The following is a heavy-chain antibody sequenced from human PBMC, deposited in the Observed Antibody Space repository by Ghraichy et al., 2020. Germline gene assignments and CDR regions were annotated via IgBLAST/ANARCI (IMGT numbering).Heavy chain of an antibody. CDR3: AKGLAVWYSSSSPIPDAFDI. D-gene: IGHD6-6*01. CDR2: ISGDGGST. Sequence: GGSLRLSCAASGFTFDDYAMHWVRQAPGKGLEWVSLISGDGGSTYYADSVKGRFTISRDNSKNSLYLQMNSLRTEDNALYYCAKGLAVWYSSSSPIPDAFDIWGQGTMVTVSS. CDR1: GFTFDDYA. V-gene: IGHV3-43*02. J-gene: IGHJ3*02.